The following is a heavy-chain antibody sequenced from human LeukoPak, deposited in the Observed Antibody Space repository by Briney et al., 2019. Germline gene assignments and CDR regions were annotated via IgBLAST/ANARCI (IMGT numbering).Heavy chain of an antibody. J-gene: IGHJ4*02. CDR1: GFTFDDYA. Sequence: PGGSLRLSCAASGFTFDDYAMHWVRQAPGKGLEWVSLISGDGGSTYYADSVKGRFTISGDNSKNSLYLQMNSLRTEDTALYYCAKSRDDYVWGSPGGYWGQGTLVTVSS. D-gene: IGHD3-16*01. V-gene: IGHV3-43*02. CDR3: AKSRDDYVWGSPGGY. CDR2: ISGDGGST.